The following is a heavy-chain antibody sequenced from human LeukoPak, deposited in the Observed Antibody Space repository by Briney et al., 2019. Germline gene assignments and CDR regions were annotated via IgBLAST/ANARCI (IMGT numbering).Heavy chain of an antibody. Sequence: ASVKVSCKASGYTFTSYYMHWVRQAPGQGLEWMGIINPSGGSTSYAQKFRGRVTMTRNTSISTAYMELSSLRSEDTAVYYCARGVRTVFYYYGMDVWGQGTTVTVSS. V-gene: IGHV1-46*01. D-gene: IGHD3-10*01. J-gene: IGHJ6*02. CDR3: ARGVRTVFYYYGMDV. CDR1: GYTFTSYY. CDR2: INPSGGST.